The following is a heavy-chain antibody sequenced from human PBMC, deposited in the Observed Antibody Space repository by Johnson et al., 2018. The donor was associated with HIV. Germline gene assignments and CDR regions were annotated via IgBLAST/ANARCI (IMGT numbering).Heavy chain of an antibody. Sequence: QVLLVESGGGVVQPGRSLRLACPVSGFIFTNFAMHWVRQDPGKGLEWVAVVSYDGRTEFYAYHVTGRITISRDNSKNTLYLQINSLRAEDTAVYYCARAPSPQTMAGTTDAFDIWGQGTMVTVSS. J-gene: IGHJ3*02. CDR2: VSYDGRTE. CDR3: ARAPSPQTMAGTTDAFDI. V-gene: IGHV3-30*14. CDR1: GFIFTNFA. D-gene: IGHD6-19*01.